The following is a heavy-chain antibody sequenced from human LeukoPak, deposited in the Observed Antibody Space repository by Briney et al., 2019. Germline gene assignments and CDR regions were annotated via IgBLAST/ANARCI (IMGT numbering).Heavy chain of an antibody. CDR3: AKDNGYYYDSSGYYYFDY. J-gene: IGHJ4*02. Sequence: GGSLRLSCAASGFTLSSYAMHWVRQAPGKGLEWVAVISYDGSNKYYADSVKGRFTISRDNSKNTLSLQMNSLRAGDTAVYYCAKDNGYYYDSSGYYYFDYWGQGTLVTVSS. D-gene: IGHD3-22*01. CDR2: ISYDGSNK. CDR1: GFTLSSYA. V-gene: IGHV3-30-3*01.